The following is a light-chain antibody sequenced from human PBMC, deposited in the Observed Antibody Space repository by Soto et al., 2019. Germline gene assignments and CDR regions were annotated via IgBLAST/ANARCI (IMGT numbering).Light chain of an antibody. CDR1: QSVGSN. V-gene: IGKV3-15*01. J-gene: IGKJ1*01. Sequence: EIVMTQSPATLSVSPGERATLSCRASQSVGSNLAWYQQKPGQAPRLLIYGASTRATGIAARFSGSGSGTEFTLTISSLQYEDFAVYYCQQYNNWPRTFGQGTKVDIK. CDR2: GAS. CDR3: QQYNNWPRT.